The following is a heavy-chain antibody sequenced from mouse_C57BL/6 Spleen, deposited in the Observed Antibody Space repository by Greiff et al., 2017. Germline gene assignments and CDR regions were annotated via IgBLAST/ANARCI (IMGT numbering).Heavy chain of an antibody. J-gene: IGHJ2*01. D-gene: IGHD3-2*02. CDR3: ARGVTAQAYFDY. Sequence: EVQLQQSGPELVKPGASVKISCKASGYTFTDYYMNWVKQSHGKSLEWIGDINPNNGGPSYNQKFKGKATLTVGKSSRTAYMEIRSLAYEDSAVYYCARGVTAQAYFDYWGQGTTLTVSS. CDR2: INPNNGGP. CDR1: GYTFTDYY. V-gene: IGHV1-26*01.